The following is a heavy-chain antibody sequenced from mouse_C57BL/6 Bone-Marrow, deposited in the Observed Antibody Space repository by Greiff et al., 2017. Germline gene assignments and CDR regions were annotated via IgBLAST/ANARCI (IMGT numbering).Heavy chain of an antibody. CDR3: ARFYYSTYYAMDY. V-gene: IGHV5-17*01. D-gene: IGHD2-5*01. CDR1: GFTFSDYG. J-gene: IGHJ4*01. CDR2: ISSGSSTI. Sequence: EVQLVESGGGLVKPGGSLKLSCAASGFTFSDYGMHWVRRAPEKGLGWVAYISSGSSTISYADTVKGRFTISRDNAKNTLFLQMTSLRSEDTAMYYCARFYYSTYYAMDYWGQGTSVTVSS.